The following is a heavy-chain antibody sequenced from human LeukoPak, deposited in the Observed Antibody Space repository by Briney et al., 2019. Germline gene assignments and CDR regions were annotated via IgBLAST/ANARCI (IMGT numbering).Heavy chain of an antibody. Sequence: PSETLSLTCTVSGDSISSYYWSWIRQPPGKGLEWIGYIYYSGSTNYNPSLKSRVTISVDTSKNQFSLKLSSVTAADTAVYYCARGPSGHTYDHYYYYYMDVWGKGTTVTVSS. CDR2: IYYSGST. J-gene: IGHJ6*03. D-gene: IGHD3-3*01. CDR3: ARGPSGHTYDHYYYYYMDV. CDR1: GDSISSYY. V-gene: IGHV4-59*01.